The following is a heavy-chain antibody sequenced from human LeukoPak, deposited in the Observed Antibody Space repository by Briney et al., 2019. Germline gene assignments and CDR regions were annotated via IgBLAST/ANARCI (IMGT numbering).Heavy chain of an antibody. CDR1: GGSISSSSYY. CDR2: IYYSGST. Sequence: SETLSLTCTVSGGSISSSSYYWGWIRQPPGKGLEWIGSIYYSGSTYYNPSLKSRVTISVDKSKNQFSLKLSSVTAADTAVYYCASSYNWNNLFDYWGQGTLVTVSS. V-gene: IGHV4-39*07. J-gene: IGHJ4*02. CDR3: ASSYNWNNLFDY. D-gene: IGHD1/OR15-1a*01.